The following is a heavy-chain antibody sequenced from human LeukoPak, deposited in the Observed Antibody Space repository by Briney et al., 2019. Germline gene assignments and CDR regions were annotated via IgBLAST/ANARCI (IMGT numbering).Heavy chain of an antibody. Sequence: GASVKVSCKASGYTFTGYYMHWVRQAPGQGLEWMGWINPNSGGTNYAQKFQGRVTMTRDTSISTAYMELSRLRSDDTAVYYCARDSLYCSSTSCLLDYWGQGTLVTVSS. V-gene: IGHV1-2*02. CDR1: GYTFTGYY. CDR2: INPNSGGT. CDR3: ARDSLYCSSTSCLLDY. J-gene: IGHJ4*02. D-gene: IGHD2-2*01.